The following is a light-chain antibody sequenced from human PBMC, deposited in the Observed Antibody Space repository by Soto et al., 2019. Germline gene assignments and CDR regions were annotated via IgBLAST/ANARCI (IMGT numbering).Light chain of an antibody. CDR2: AAS. CDR3: QKYNSTPQT. CDR1: QGISSH. J-gene: IGKJ1*01. V-gene: IGKV1-27*01. Sequence: DFEMTQSPSSLSASVGDRVTITCRASQGISSHLAWYQQKPGKVPNLLIYAASTLQSVVPSRFSGGGSGTDSTPTISSLQPEDVANYYYQKYNSTPQTFGQGTKVELK.